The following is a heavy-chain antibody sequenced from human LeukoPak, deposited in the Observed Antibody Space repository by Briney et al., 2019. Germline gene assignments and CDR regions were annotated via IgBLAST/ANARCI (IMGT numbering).Heavy chain of an antibody. J-gene: IGHJ3*02. Sequence: PSETLSLTCAVSGDSISSGGYSWSWIRQPPGKGLEWIGYIYHSGSTYYNPSLMSRVTVSVDGSKNQFSLKLSSVTAADTAVYYCARALAVADAFDIWGQGTVVTVSS. CDR1: GDSISSGGYS. V-gene: IGHV4-30-2*01. CDR2: IYHSGST. D-gene: IGHD6-19*01. CDR3: ARALAVADAFDI.